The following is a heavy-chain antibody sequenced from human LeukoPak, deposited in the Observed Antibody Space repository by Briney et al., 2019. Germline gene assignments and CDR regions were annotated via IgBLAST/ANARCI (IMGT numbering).Heavy chain of an antibody. D-gene: IGHD1-14*01. CDR1: GYTFTGYY. CDR3: ARGVAGVYFYYYMDV. V-gene: IGHV1-2*02. J-gene: IGHJ6*03. CDR2: INPNNGDT. Sequence: ASVKVSCKASGYTFTGYYMHWVRQAPGQGLEWMGWINPNNGDTHYARKFQGTVTMTRDTSISTAYMELSSLRSDDTAVYYCARGVAGVYFYYYMDVWGKGTTVTVSS.